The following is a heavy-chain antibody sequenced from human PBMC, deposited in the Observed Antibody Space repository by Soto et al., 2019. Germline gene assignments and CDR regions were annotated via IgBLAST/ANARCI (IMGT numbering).Heavy chain of an antibody. CDR2: ISSSSSTI. J-gene: IGHJ6*02. D-gene: IGHD1-20*01. CDR3: ARDHVTGTLYYYYGMDV. CDR1: GFTFSSYS. V-gene: IGHV3-48*02. Sequence: EVQLVESGGGLVQPGGSLRLSCAASGFTFSSYSMNWVRQAPGKGLEWVSYISSSSSTIYYADSVKGRFTISRDNAKKSLYVQMNSLIDEDTAVYYCARDHVTGTLYYYYGMDVWGQGTTVTVSS.